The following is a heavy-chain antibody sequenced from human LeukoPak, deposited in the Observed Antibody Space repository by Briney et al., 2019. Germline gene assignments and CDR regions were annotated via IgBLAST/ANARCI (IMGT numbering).Heavy chain of an antibody. CDR1: GFPFSSYS. CDR3: ARDGGGYRGRYNNWFDP. V-gene: IGHV3-48*01. D-gene: IGHD5-12*01. Sequence: GGSLRLSCAASGFPFSSYSMNWVREAPGKGLEGVSYISSSSSTIYYADSVKGRFTISRHNAKHSLYLQMNSLRAEDTAVYYCARDGGGYRGRYNNWFDPWGQGTLVTVSS. CDR2: ISSSSSTI. J-gene: IGHJ5*02.